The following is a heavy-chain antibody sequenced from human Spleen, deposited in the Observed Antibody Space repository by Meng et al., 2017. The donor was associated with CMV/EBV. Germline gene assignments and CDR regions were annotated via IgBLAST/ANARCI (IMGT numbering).Heavy chain of an antibody. J-gene: IGHJ4*02. Sequence: FSGYAMHWVRQTSGKGLEWVGRIRSKVNNYATAYAASVQGRFIVSRDDSQNTAYLQMNRLKTEDTAVYYCTRAYDFWSGPYTGGVDSWGQGTLVTVSS. CDR3: TRAYDFWSGPYTGGVDS. CDR2: IRSKVNNYAT. CDR1: FSGYA. D-gene: IGHD3-3*01. V-gene: IGHV3-73*01.